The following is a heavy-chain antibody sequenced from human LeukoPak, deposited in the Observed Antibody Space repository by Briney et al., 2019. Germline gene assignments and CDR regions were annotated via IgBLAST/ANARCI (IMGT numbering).Heavy chain of an antibody. CDR1: GLTFSTYG. V-gene: IGHV3-23*01. D-gene: IGHD5-12*01. J-gene: IGHJ5*02. CDR3: AKPIVATKNWFDP. CDR2: ISGSGDTT. Sequence: GGSLRLSCAASGLTFSTYGMTWVRQAPGKGLEWVSAISGSGDTTYYADSVKGRFTISRDNSKNTLYLQMNSLRAEDTAVYYCAKPIVATKNWFDPWGQGTLVTVSS.